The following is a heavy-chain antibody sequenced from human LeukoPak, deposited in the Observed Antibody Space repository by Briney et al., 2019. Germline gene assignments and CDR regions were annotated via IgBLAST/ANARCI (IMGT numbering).Heavy chain of an antibody. CDR2: ITSSSSYI. V-gene: IGHV3-21*01. CDR1: GYTFSSYG. Sequence: PGGSLRLSCAASGYTFSSYGMNWVRQAPGKGLEWVSSITSSSSYIYYADSVKGRFTISRDNAKNSLYQQMNSLRAEDTAVYYCARSYSSSRGTFDYWGQGTPVTVSS. D-gene: IGHD6-6*01. J-gene: IGHJ4*02. CDR3: ARSYSSSRGTFDY.